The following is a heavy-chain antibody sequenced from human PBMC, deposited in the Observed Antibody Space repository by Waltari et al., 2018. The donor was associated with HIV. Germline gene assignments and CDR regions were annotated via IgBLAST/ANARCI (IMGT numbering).Heavy chain of an antibody. CDR3: AKDGQFAAP. CDR1: GFTFDNYA. V-gene: IGHV3-9*01. Sequence: EVQLVESGGGWVQPGRSLRLSGAASGFTFDNYAMHWVRQAPGKGLEWVSGISWNSGSIGYADSVKGRFTISRDNAKNSLYLQMNSLRAEDTALYYCAKDGQFAAPWGQGTLVTVSS. CDR2: ISWNSGSI. J-gene: IGHJ5*02.